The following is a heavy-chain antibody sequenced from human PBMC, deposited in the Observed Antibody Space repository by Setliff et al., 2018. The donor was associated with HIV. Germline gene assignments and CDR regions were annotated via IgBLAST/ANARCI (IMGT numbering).Heavy chain of an antibody. CDR1: GFTFGDYA. CDR3: TRGVGATRRYYYYYMDV. Sequence: GGSLRLSCTASGFTFGDYAMGWVRQAPGKGLEWVGFIRSKAYGGTTEHAASVKGRFTISRDDSKSIAYLQMNSLKTEDTAVYYCTRGVGATRRYYYYYMDVWGKGTTVTVSS. V-gene: IGHV3-49*04. J-gene: IGHJ6*03. CDR2: IRSKAYGGTT. D-gene: IGHD1-26*01.